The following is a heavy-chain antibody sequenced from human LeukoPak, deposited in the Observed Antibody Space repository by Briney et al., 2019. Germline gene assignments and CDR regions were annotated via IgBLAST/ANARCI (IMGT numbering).Heavy chain of an antibody. CDR2: IYHSGST. V-gene: IGHV4-38-2*02. Sequence: PSETLSLTCTVSGYSISSGYYWGWIRQPPGKGLEWIGSIYHSGSTYYNPSLKSRVTISVDTSKNQFSLKLSSVTAADTAVYYCARVGYYYDSSGDGGPFDYWGQGTLVTVSS. CDR1: GYSISSGYY. CDR3: ARVGYYYDSSGDGGPFDY. J-gene: IGHJ4*02. D-gene: IGHD3-22*01.